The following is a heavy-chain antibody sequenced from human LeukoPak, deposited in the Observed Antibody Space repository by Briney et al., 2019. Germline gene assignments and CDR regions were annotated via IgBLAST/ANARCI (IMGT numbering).Heavy chain of an antibody. CDR1: GFTFSSYW. D-gene: IGHD3-22*01. Sequence: GGSLRLSCAASGFTFSSYWMSWVRQAPGKGLEWVANIKQDGSEKYYADSVKGRFTVSRDNAKNSLYLQMNSLRAEDTAVYYCARVGRYYYDSSGYHPRWFDPWGQGTLVTVSS. CDR3: ARVGRYYYDSSGYHPRWFDP. J-gene: IGHJ5*02. CDR2: IKQDGSEK. V-gene: IGHV3-7*01.